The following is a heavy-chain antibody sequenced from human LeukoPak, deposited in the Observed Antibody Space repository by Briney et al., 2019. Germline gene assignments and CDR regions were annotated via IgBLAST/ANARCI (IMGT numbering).Heavy chain of an antibody. CDR2: ISSSGSLI. D-gene: IGHD6-19*01. V-gene: IGHV3-11*01. CDR1: GFTFSDWY. Sequence: NRGGYLRLSCGACGFTFSDWYMRWLRQAAGKGVGWGSCISSSGSLIYYADSVKGRFTISRDHAKHSLYLQMNSLRAEDTAVYYCASDVAANKGWFDPWGQGSLLTVSS. J-gene: IGHJ5*02. CDR3: ASDVAANKGWFDP.